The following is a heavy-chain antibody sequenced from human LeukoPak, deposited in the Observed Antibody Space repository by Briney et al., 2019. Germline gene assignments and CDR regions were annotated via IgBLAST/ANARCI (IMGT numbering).Heavy chain of an antibody. D-gene: IGHD2-2*01. J-gene: IGHJ5*02. Sequence: PGGSLRLSCAASGFTFSSYAMSWVRQAPGKGLEWVSAISGSGGSTYYADSVKGRLTISRDNSTNTMYLQMNSLRAEDTAVYYCAKETPGYCSSTSCPNWFDPWGQGTLVTVSS. V-gene: IGHV3-23*01. CDR2: ISGSGGST. CDR3: AKETPGYCSSTSCPNWFDP. CDR1: GFTFSSYA.